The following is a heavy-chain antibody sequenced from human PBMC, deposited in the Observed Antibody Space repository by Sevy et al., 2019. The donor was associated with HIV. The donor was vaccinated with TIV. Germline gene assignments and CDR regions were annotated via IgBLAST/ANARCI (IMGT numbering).Heavy chain of an antibody. CDR3: AKEFVGFSSGYYS. Sequence: GGSLRLSCAASGFTFSSYAMSWVRQAPGKGLEWVSAISGSGGSTYYAGSVKGRFTTSRDNSKNTRYLQMNSLRAEDTAVYYCAKEFVGFSSGYYSWGQGTLVTVSS. V-gene: IGHV3-23*01. D-gene: IGHD3-22*01. J-gene: IGHJ4*02. CDR2: ISGSGGST. CDR1: GFTFSSYA.